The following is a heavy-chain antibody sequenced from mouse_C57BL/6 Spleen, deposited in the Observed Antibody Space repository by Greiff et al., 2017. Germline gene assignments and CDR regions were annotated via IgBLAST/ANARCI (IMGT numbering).Heavy chain of an antibody. CDR2: IDPSDSYT. J-gene: IGHJ3*01. CDR1: GYTLTSYW. V-gene: IGHV1-59*01. Sequence: QVQLKQPGAELVRPGTSVKLSCKASGYTLTSYWMHWVKQRPGQGLEWIGVIDPSDSYTNYNQKFKGKATLTVDTSSSTAYMQLSSLTSEDSAVYYCASLTTVVERTWFAYWGQGTLVTVSA. D-gene: IGHD1-1*01. CDR3: ASLTTVVERTWFAY.